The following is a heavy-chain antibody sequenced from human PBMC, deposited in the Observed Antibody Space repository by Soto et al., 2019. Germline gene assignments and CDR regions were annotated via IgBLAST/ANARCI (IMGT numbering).Heavy chain of an antibody. CDR3: ARDGKGAAYTHGPYYFDY. CDR1: GFTFRNYG. CDR2: IGIGSSTK. D-gene: IGHD1-1*01. V-gene: IGHV3-48*01. J-gene: IGHJ4*02. Sequence: GGSVRLSCAASGFTFRNYGMNWVRQAPGKGLEWVSYIGIGSSTKYYADSVKGRFTISRDNAKNSLYLQMNSLRAEDTAVYYCARDGKGAAYTHGPYYFDYWGQGALVTVSS.